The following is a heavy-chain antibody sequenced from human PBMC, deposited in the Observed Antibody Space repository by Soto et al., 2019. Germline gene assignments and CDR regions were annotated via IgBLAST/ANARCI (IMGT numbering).Heavy chain of an antibody. CDR3: ARPITMVRGASYGMDV. CDR2: IIPILGIA. CDR1: GGTFSSYT. V-gene: IGHV1-69*02. D-gene: IGHD3-10*01. J-gene: IGHJ6*02. Sequence: QVQLVQSGAEVKKPGSSVKVSCKASGGTFSSYTISWVRLAPGQRLEWMGRIIPILGIANYAQKFQGRVTITADKSTSTAYMELSSLRSEDTAVYYCARPITMVRGASYGMDVWGQSTTVTVSS.